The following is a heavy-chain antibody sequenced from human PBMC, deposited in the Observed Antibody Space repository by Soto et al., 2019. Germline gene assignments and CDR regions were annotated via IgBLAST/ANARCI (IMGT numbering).Heavy chain of an antibody. CDR3: ARDHGDEGGWFDP. V-gene: IGHV4-30-4*01. D-gene: IGHD4-17*01. CDR1: GGFVSSGIYY. CDR2: IYYNGDT. J-gene: IGHJ5*02. Sequence: QVQLQESGPGLVKASQTLSLVCTVSGGFVSSGIYYWSWIRQPPGKGLEWIGYIYYNGDTFYNPSLKSRVSIPLDISKNQFSLKVNSVTAADTAVYYCARDHGDEGGWFDPWGQGTLVTVSS.